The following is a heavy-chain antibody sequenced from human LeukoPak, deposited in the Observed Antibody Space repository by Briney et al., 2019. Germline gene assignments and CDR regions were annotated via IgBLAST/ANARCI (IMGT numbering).Heavy chain of an antibody. V-gene: IGHV1-8*02. Sequence: ASVKVSCKASGGTFSSYAISWVRQAPGQGLEWMGWMNPNSGNTGYAQKFQGRVTMTRNTSISTAYMELSSLRSEDTAVYYCARGEFSYYYYYGMDVWGQGTTVTVSS. CDR1: GGTFSSYA. J-gene: IGHJ6*02. CDR2: MNPNSGNT. CDR3: ARGEFSYYYYYGMDV. D-gene: IGHD3-10*01.